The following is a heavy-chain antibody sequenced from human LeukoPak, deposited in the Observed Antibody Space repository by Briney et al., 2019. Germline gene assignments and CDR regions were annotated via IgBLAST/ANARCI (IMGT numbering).Heavy chain of an antibody. V-gene: IGHV4-38-2*02. D-gene: IGHD6-25*01. Sequence: PSETLSLTCTVSGYSISSGYYWGWIRQPPGKGLEWIGSIYHSGSTYYNPSLKSRVTISVDTSKNQFSLKLSSVTAADTAVYYCARVGNGAADYWGQGTLVTVSS. CDR2: IYHSGST. CDR1: GYSISSGYY. CDR3: ARVGNGAADY. J-gene: IGHJ4*02.